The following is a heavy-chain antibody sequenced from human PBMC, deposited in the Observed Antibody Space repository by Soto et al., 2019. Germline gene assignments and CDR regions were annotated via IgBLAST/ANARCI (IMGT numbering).Heavy chain of an antibody. CDR1: GDSVSSSSAA. CDR3: ARDCGPVVGVTMTCVQGWFDP. V-gene: IGHV6-1*01. Sequence: KQSQTLSLTCAISGDSVSSSSAAWNWIRQSPSRGLEWLGRTYYRSKWYNDYAVSVKSRISINRDTSKNQFSLQLNSVTPEDTAVYYCARDCGPVVGVTMTCVQGWFDPWGQGTLVTVSS. J-gene: IGHJ5*02. D-gene: IGHD2-15*01. CDR2: TYYRSKWYN.